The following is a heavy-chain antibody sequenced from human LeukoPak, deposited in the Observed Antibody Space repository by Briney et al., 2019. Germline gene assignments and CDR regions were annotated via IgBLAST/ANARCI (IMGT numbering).Heavy chain of an antibody. V-gene: IGHV4-61*02. D-gene: IGHD2-15*01. CDR2: SYTSGST. J-gene: IGHJ5*02. CDR3: ARDSVVVAATWSVNWFDP. Sequence: PSETLSLTCTVSGGSISSGSYYWSWIRQPAGKGLEWIGRSYTSGSTNYNPSLKSRVTISVDTSKNQFSLKLSSVTAADTAVYYCARDSVVVAATWSVNWFDPWGQGTLVTVSS. CDR1: GGSISSGSYY.